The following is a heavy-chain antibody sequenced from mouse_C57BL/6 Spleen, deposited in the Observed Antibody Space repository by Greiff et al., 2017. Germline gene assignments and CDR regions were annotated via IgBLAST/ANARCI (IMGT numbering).Heavy chain of an antibody. CDR3: ARRNMGDYDAWFAY. CDR2: ISSGGSYT. V-gene: IGHV5-6*02. CDR1: GFTFSSYG. Sequence: EVKLVESGGDLVKPGGSLKLSCAASGFTFSSYGMSWVRQTPDKRLEWVATISSGGSYTYYPDSVKGRFTISRDNAKNTLYLQMSSLKSEDTAMYYCARRNMGDYDAWFAYWGQGTLVTVSA. D-gene: IGHD2-4*01. J-gene: IGHJ3*01.